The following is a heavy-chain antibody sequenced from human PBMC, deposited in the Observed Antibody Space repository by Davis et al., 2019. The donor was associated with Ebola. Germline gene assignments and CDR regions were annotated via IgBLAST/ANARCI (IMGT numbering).Heavy chain of an antibody. CDR2: IRYDGSNK. J-gene: IGHJ4*02. V-gene: IGHV3-30*02. CDR3: AKDGTYDYDSSGYFDY. D-gene: IGHD3-22*01. Sequence: GESLKISCAASGFTFSSYGMHWVRQAPGKGLEWVAFIRYDGSNKYYADSVKGRFTISRDNSKNTLYLQMNSLRAEDTALYYCAKDGTYDYDSSGYFDYWGQGTLVTVSS. CDR1: GFTFSSYG.